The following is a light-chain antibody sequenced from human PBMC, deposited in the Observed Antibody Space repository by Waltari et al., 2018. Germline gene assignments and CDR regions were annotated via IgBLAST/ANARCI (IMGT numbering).Light chain of an antibody. Sequence: QSALTQPRSVSGSPGQSVTISCTGTSSDVGYYNYVSWYQQHPGKAPKLMIYDVNERPSGVPARFSGSKSGTTASLTISGLQAEDEADYYCCSYAGSYLRVFGGGTKLTVL. CDR2: DVN. CDR1: SSDVGYYNY. V-gene: IGLV2-11*01. CDR3: CSYAGSYLRV. J-gene: IGLJ2*01.